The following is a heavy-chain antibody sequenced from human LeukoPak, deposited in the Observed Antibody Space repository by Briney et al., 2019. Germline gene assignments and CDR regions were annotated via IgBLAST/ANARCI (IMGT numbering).Heavy chain of an antibody. CDR3: ARQAVLKHGARVYYMDV. CDR1: GGSISSYY. Sequence: SETLSLTCTVSGGSISSYYWSWIRQPAGKGLEWIGRIYTSGSTNYNPSLKSRVTISVDTSKNQFSLKLSSVTAADTAVYYCARQAVLKHGARVYYMDVWGKGTTVTISS. V-gene: IGHV4-4*07. D-gene: IGHD1-1*01. CDR2: IYTSGST. J-gene: IGHJ6*03.